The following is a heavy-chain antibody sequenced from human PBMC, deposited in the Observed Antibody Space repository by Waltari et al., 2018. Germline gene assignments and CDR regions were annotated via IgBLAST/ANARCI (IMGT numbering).Heavy chain of an antibody. V-gene: IGHV4-39*01. CDR1: GGSISSSSYY. J-gene: IGHJ5*02. CDR2: IYYSGST. CDR3: ARRIMITFGGVIVIAGWFDP. D-gene: IGHD3-16*02. Sequence: QLQLQESGPGLVKPSETLSLTCTVSGGSISSSSYYWGWIRQPPGKGLEWIGSIYYSGSTDSNPSLKSRVTISVDTSKNQFSLKLSSVTAADTAVYYCARRIMITFGGVIVIAGWFDPWGQGTLVTVSS.